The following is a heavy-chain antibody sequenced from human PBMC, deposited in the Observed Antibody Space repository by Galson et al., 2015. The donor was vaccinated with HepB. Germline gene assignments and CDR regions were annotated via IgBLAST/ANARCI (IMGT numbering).Heavy chain of an antibody. V-gene: IGHV1-69*04. D-gene: IGHD5-12*01. CDR3: ARGGYSGYDYVISYYYYGMDV. J-gene: IGHJ6*02. CDR2: IIPILGIA. Sequence: SVKVSCKASGGTFSSYAISWVRQAPGQGLEWMGRIIPILGIANYAQKFQGRVTITADKSTSTAYMELSSLRSEDTAVYYCARGGYSGYDYVISYYYYGMDVWGQGTTVTVSS. CDR1: GGTFSSYA.